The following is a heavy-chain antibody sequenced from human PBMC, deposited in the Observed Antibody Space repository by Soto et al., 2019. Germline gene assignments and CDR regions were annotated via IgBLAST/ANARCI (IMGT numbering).Heavy chain of an antibody. CDR2: IYWDDDK. D-gene: IGHD3-10*01. CDR1: GFSLSTSGVG. CDR3: AHILGYYGSGTLYFDY. Sequence: QITLKESGPTLVKPTQTLTLTCTFSGFSLSTSGVGVGWIRQPPGKALEWLALIYWDDDKRYSPSLKSRLTITKDTSKHQVVLTMTNMDPVDTATYYCAHILGYYGSGTLYFDYWGQGTLVTVSS. V-gene: IGHV2-5*02. J-gene: IGHJ4*02.